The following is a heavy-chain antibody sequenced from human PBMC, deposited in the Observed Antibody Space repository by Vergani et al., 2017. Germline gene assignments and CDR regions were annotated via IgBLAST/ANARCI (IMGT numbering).Heavy chain of an antibody. CDR2: IYDNGNT. V-gene: IGHV4-39*01. D-gene: IGHD5-24*01. CDR1: GVSIKSRSYY. J-gene: IGHJ6*02. CDR3: ARNRAIELAGRMHYYYAIDV. Sequence: QLQLQESGPGLVKPSETLSLTCAVSGVSIKSRSYYRGWIRQSPGKGLEWIGSIYDNGNTYYNPSLKSRVAISVDTSKNQVSLNLGSVTAADTAVYYCARNRAIELAGRMHYYYAIDVWGQGTTVTVSS.